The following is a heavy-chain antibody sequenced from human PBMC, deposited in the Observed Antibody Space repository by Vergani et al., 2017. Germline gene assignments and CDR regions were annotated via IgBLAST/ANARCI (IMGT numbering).Heavy chain of an antibody. V-gene: IGHV3-48*03. CDR3: ARTFGYCSGGSCYSLYLDY. J-gene: IGHJ4*02. D-gene: IGHD2-15*01. CDR2: ISSSGSTL. Sequence: EVQLVESGGGLVQPGGSLRLSCAASGFTFSSYEMNWVRQAPGKGLEWGSYISSSGSTLYYADSVKGRFNISRDNAKNSLYLQMNSLRDEDTAVYYCARTFGYCSGGSCYSLYLDYWGQGTLVTVSS. CDR1: GFTFSSYE.